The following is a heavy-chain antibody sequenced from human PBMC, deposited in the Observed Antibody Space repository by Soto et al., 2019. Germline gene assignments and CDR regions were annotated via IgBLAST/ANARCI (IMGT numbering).Heavy chain of an antibody. CDR1: GGSFSGYY. CDR2: INHSGST. CDR3: ARGFGITIFGVGIILKQGWFDP. D-gene: IGHD3-3*01. Sequence: PSETLSLTCAVCGGSFSGYYWTWIRQPPGKGLEWIGEINHSGSTNYNPSLKSRVTISVDTSKNQFSLKLSSVTAADTAVYYCARGFGITIFGVGIILKQGWFDPCGQGTPVTV. V-gene: IGHV4-34*01. J-gene: IGHJ5*02.